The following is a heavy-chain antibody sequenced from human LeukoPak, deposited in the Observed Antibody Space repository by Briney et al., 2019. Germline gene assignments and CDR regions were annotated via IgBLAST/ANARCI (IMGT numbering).Heavy chain of an antibody. Sequence: SETLSLTCTVSGGSISSGGYYWSWIRQHPGKGLEWIGYFYYSGSTYYNPSLKSRVTISVDTSKNQFSLKLSSVTAADTAVYYCARISGTTYFDYWGQGTLVTVSS. J-gene: IGHJ4*02. V-gene: IGHV4-31*03. CDR2: FYYSGST. CDR3: ARISGTTYFDY. CDR1: GGSISSGGYY. D-gene: IGHD4-17*01.